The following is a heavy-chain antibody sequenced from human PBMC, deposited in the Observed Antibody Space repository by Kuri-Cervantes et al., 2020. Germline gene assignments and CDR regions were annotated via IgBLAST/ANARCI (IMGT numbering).Heavy chain of an antibody. Sequence: ASVKVSCKASGYTFTSYGFSWVRQAPGQGLEWMGWISAYNANTNYAQRLQGRVTMTTDTSTSTAYMELRSLRSDDTAVYYCARSWKGRRVYYDSSGYWFDPWGQGTLVTVSS. CDR2: ISAYNANT. D-gene: IGHD3-22*01. V-gene: IGHV1-18*01. CDR1: GYTFTSYG. J-gene: IGHJ5*02. CDR3: ARSWKGRRVYYDSSGYWFDP.